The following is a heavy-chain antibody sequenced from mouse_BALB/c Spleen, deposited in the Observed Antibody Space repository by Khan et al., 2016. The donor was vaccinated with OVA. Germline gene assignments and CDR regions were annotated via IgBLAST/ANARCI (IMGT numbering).Heavy chain of an antibody. V-gene: IGHV3-6*02. CDR2: IRYDGNS. J-gene: IGHJ3*01. CDR1: GYSITSGYF. Sequence: EVQLQESGPGLVKPSQSLSLTCSVTGYSITSGYFWNWIRQFPGNQLEWMGFIRYDGNSNYNPSLKNRTPNTRGTSKNQFCLQLNYVTPEEAATYYCARGGSAGPAWFAYWGQGTLVTVSA. CDR3: ARGGSAGPAWFAY. D-gene: IGHD6-1*01.